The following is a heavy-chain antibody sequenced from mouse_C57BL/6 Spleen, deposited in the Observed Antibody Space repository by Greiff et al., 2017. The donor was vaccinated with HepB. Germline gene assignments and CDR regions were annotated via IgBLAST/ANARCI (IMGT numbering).Heavy chain of an antibody. CDR1: GYTFTDYE. V-gene: IGHV1-15*01. Sequence: QVQLQQSGAELVRPGASVTLSCKASGYTFTDYEMHWVKQTPVHGLEWIGAIDPETGGTAYNQKFKGKAILTADKSSSTAYMELRSLTSEDSAVYYCTRSVGGKGGYFDYWGQGTTLTVSS. CDR3: TRSVGGKGGYFDY. D-gene: IGHD1-3*01. J-gene: IGHJ2*01. CDR2: IDPETGGT.